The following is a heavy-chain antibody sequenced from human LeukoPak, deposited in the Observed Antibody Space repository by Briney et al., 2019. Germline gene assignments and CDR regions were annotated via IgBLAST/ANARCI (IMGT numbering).Heavy chain of an antibody. CDR1: GFTFSSYG. V-gene: IGHV3-23*01. Sequence: GGSLRLSCAASGFTFSSYGMHRVRQAPGKGLEWVSAITDSTYFADSVKGRFTISRDSSKNRMYLQMNSLRVEDTAVYYCARYCSGGRCYSGLDPWGQGALVTVSS. J-gene: IGHJ5*02. CDR3: ARYCSGGRCYSGLDP. CDR2: ITDST. D-gene: IGHD2-15*01.